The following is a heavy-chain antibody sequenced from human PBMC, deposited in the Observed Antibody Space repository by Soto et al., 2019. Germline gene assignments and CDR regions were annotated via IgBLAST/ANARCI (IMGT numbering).Heavy chain of an antibody. J-gene: IGHJ6*02. Sequence: PGGSLRLSCAASGFTFSSYAMHWVRQAPGKGLEWVAVISYEGSHKYYADSVKGRFTISRDNSKNTLYLQMNSLRAEDTAVYYCSTVPPRQYYDFWSGYMRYYGMDVGGQGTTVTVSS. CDR1: GFTFSSYA. CDR2: ISYEGSHK. V-gene: IGHV3-30-3*01. CDR3: STVPPRQYYDFWSGYMRYYGMDV. D-gene: IGHD3-3*01.